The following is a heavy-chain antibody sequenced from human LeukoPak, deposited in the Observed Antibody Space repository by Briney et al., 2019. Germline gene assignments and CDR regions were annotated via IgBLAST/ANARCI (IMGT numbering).Heavy chain of an antibody. D-gene: IGHD6-6*01. V-gene: IGHV4-34*01. Sequence: QTSETLSLTCAVYGGSFSGYYWSWIRQPPGKGLEWIGEINHSGSTNYNPSLKSRVTISVDTSKNQFSLKLSSVTAADTAVYYCARFSQSSSPYFDYWGQGTLVTVSS. CDR2: INHSGST. CDR3: ARFSQSSSPYFDY. CDR1: GGSFSGYY. J-gene: IGHJ4*02.